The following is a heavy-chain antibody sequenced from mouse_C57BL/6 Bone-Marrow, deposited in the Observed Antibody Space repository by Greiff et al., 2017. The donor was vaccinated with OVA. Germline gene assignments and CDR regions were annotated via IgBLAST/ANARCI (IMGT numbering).Heavy chain of an antibody. J-gene: IGHJ3*01. D-gene: IGHD1-1*01. V-gene: IGHV1-5*01. CDR1: GYTFTSYW. Sequence: VQLQQSGTVLARPGASVKMSCKTSGYTFTSYWMHWVKQRPGQGLEWIGAIYPGNSDTSYNQKFKGKAKLTAVTSASTAYMELSSLTNEDSAVYYCTRPHYYGSSYGFAYWGQGTLVTVSA. CDR2: IYPGNSDT. CDR3: TRPHYYGSSYGFAY.